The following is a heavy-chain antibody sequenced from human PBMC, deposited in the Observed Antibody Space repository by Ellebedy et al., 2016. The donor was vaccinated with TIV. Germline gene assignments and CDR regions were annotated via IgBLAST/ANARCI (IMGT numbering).Heavy chain of an antibody. Sequence: GESLKISCAASGFTFSSYAMSWVRQAPGKGLEWVSAISGSGGSTYYADSVKGRFTISRDNSKNTLYLQMNSLRAEDTAVYYCAKDVSAAGTDHDAFDIWGQGTMVTVSS. J-gene: IGHJ3*02. CDR1: GFTFSSYA. CDR2: ISGSGGST. V-gene: IGHV3-23*01. CDR3: AKDVSAAGTDHDAFDI. D-gene: IGHD6-13*01.